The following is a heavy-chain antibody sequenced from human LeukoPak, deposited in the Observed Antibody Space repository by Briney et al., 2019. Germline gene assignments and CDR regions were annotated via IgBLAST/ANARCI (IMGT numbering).Heavy chain of an antibody. Sequence: GASVKVSCKASGYTFTGYYVHWVRQAPGQGLEWMGWINPNSGGTNYAQKFQGRVTMTRDTSISTAYMELSRLRSDDTAVYYCAVSYYYGSGSPPSYWGQGTLVTVSS. CDR3: AVSYYYGSGSPPSY. CDR2: INPNSGGT. D-gene: IGHD3-10*01. V-gene: IGHV1-2*02. CDR1: GYTFTGYY. J-gene: IGHJ4*02.